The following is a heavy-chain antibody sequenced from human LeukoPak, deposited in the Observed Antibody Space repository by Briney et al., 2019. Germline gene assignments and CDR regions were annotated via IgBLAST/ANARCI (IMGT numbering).Heavy chain of an antibody. D-gene: IGHD2-2*01. J-gene: IGHJ1*01. V-gene: IGHV1-46*01. CDR2: INPSGGST. Sequence: GASVTVSYKGSGYTFTSYYMHWVRQAPGQGLEWMGIINPSGGSTSYAQKFQGRVTMTRDTSTSTVYMELSSLRSEDTAVYYCAYCSSTSCPFQHWGQGTLVTVSS. CDR3: AYCSSTSCPFQH. CDR1: GYTFTSYY.